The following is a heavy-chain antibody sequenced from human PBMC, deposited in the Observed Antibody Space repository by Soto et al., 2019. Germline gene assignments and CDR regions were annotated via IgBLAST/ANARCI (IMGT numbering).Heavy chain of an antibody. Sequence: PSETLSLTCTVSGGSYSRYYWNWIRQPPWTGLEWIGYISYSGSTNYNPSLKSRVTISVDTSKNQVSLKLSSVTAADTAVYYCARALDYSNGWFYPWGQGTLVTVS. CDR3: ARALDYSNGWFYP. CDR2: ISYSGST. J-gene: IGHJ5*02. CDR1: GGSYSRYY. D-gene: IGHD4-4*01. V-gene: IGHV4-59*01.